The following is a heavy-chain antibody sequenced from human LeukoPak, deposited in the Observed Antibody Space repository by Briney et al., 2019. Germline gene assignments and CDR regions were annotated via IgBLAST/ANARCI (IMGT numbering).Heavy chain of an antibody. D-gene: IGHD6-13*01. CDR2: IKSKTDGGTT. V-gene: IGHV3-15*01. CDR1: GFTFSNAW. J-gene: IGHJ6*03. Sequence: GGSLRLSCAASGFTFSNAWMSWVRQAPGKGLEWVGRIKSKTDGGTTDYAAPVKGRFTISRDDSKNTLYLQMNSLKTEDTAVYYCTTDRGQQLASALGYYYYYMDVWGKGTTVTVSS. CDR3: TTDRGQQLASALGYYYYYMDV.